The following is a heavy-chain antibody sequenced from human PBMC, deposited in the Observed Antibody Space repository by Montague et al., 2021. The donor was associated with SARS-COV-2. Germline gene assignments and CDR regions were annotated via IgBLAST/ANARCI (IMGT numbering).Heavy chain of an antibody. CDR3: ARSYGTTVVTRAFDY. Sequence: PALVKPTQTLTLTCTFSGVSLSTSGICVSWIRRPPGKALEWLTLXDWDDDKYYSTSLKTRLTISKDASKNQVVLTMTNMDPVDTATYYCARSYGTTVVTRAFDYWGQGTLVTVSS. CDR2: XDWDDDK. J-gene: IGHJ4*02. CDR1: GVSLSTSGIC. V-gene: IGHV2-70*01. D-gene: IGHD4-23*01.